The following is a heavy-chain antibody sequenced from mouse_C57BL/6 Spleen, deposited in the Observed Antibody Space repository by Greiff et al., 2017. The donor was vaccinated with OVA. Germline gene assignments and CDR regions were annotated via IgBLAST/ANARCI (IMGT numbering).Heavy chain of an antibody. Sequence: VQLQQPGAELVKPGASVKLSCKASGYTFTSYWMQWVKQRPGQGLEWIGEIDPSDSYTNYNQKFKGKATLTVDTSSSTAYMQLSSLTSEDSAVYYCARGPPGDYFDYWGQGTTLTVSS. CDR3: ARGPPGDYFDY. V-gene: IGHV1-50*01. J-gene: IGHJ2*01. CDR1: GYTFTSYW. CDR2: IDPSDSYT.